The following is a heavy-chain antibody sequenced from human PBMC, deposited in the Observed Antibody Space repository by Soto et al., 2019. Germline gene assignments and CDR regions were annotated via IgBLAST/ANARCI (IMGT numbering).Heavy chain of an antibody. CDR1: GYTFTSYY. Sequence: ASVKVSCKASGYTFTSYYMHWVRQAPGQGLEWMGIINPSGGSTSYAQKFQGRVTMTRDTSTSTVYMELSSLRSEDTAVYYCAREGPLPIVVVPAAMVYWGQGTLVTVSS. J-gene: IGHJ4*02. CDR2: INPSGGST. CDR3: AREGPLPIVVVPAAMVY. V-gene: IGHV1-46*03. D-gene: IGHD2-2*01.